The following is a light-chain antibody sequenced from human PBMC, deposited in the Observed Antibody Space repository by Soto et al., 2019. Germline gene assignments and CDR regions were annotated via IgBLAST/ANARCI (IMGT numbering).Light chain of an antibody. Sequence: RQYGGSLSLSHQEKTHRSCRVIQSVSSNYLAWYQQKPGQAPRFLISGASSRATGIPDRFSGSGSGTEFTLTISILQPDDFATYYCQQYNSYPWTFGQGTKVAIK. J-gene: IGKJ1*01. CDR2: GAS. CDR1: QSVSSNY. CDR3: QQYNSYPWT. V-gene: IGKV3-20*01.